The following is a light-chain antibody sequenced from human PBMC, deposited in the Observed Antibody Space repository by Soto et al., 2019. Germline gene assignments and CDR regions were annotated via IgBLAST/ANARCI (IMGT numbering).Light chain of an antibody. J-gene: IGLJ1*01. Sequence: QSVLTQPPSVSGAPGQRVTISCTGSSSNIGAGYDVHWYQQTQGAAPKLLIYENTNRPSGIPDRFSGSRSGSSASLAISGLRAEDEAHYYCQSYDSGLSGPNYVFGTGTKLTVL. CDR3: QSYDSGLSGPNYV. CDR1: SSNIGAGYD. CDR2: ENT. V-gene: IGLV1-40*01.